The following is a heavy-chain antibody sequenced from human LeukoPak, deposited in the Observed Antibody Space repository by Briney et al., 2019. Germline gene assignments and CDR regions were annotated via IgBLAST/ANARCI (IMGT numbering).Heavy chain of an antibody. CDR1: GFTFSSYE. D-gene: IGHD1-26*01. CDR2: ISSSGSTI. J-gene: IGHJ3*02. Sequence: GGSLRLSCAASGFTFSSYEMNWVRQAPGKGLEWVSYISSSGSTIYYADSVEGRFTISRDNSKNTLYLQMNSLRADDTAVYYCARGYTGSYSFWLAFDIWGQGTMVTVSS. CDR3: ARGYTGSYSFWLAFDI. V-gene: IGHV3-48*03.